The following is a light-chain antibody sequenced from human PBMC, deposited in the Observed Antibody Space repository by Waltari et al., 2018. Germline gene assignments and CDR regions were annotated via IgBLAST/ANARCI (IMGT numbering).Light chain of an antibody. CDR1: QSISSW. CDR2: KAS. Sequence: DLQMAQSPSTLSASVGDRVTITCRASQSISSWLAWYQQKPGKAPNLLIYKASALESGVPARFSGSGSATDFTLTISGLQPDDFATYFCQQYDSCPWTFGQGTKVEIK. V-gene: IGKV1-5*03. J-gene: IGKJ1*01. CDR3: QQYDSCPWT.